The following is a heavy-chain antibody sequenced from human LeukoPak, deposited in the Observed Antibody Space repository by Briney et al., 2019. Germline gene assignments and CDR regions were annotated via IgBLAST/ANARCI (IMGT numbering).Heavy chain of an antibody. CDR2: INPNSGGT. CDR3: ARGPSIAVAGGVGYFDY. D-gene: IGHD6-19*01. CDR1: GYTFTGYF. Sequence: ASVKVSCKASGYTFTGYFIHWVRQAPGQGLEWMGWINPNSGGTNYAQKFQGRVTMTRDTSISTAYMELSRLRSDDTAVYYCARGPSIAVAGGVGYFDYWGQGTLVTVSS. J-gene: IGHJ4*02. V-gene: IGHV1-2*02.